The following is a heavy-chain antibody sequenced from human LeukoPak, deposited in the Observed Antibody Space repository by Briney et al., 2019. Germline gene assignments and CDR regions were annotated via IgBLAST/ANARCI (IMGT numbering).Heavy chain of an antibody. V-gene: IGHV1-46*03. CDR2: INPSGGST. D-gene: IGHD6-13*01. CDR1: GYTFTSYY. J-gene: IGHJ4*02. Sequence: ASVKVSCKASGYTFTSYYMHWVRQAPGQGLEWMGIINPSGGSTSYAQKFQGRVTMTTDTSTSTVYMELRSLRSEDTAVYYCASEAAAAGLWGQGTLVTVSS. CDR3: ASEAAAAGL.